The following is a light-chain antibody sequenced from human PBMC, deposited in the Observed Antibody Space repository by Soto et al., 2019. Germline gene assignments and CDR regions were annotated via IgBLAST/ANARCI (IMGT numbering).Light chain of an antibody. Sequence: QSALTQPRSVSGSPGQSVTISCTGTSSDVGGYNYVSWYQQHPGKAPKLMIYDVSKRPSGVPDRFSGSKSGNTASLTISGLPAEDEADYYCCSYAGATAVFGGGTQLTVL. V-gene: IGLV2-11*01. CDR3: CSYAGATAV. CDR1: SSDVGGYNY. CDR2: DVS. J-gene: IGLJ2*01.